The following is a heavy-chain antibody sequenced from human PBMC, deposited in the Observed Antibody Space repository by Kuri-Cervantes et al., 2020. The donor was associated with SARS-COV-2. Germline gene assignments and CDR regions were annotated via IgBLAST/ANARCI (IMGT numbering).Heavy chain of an antibody. CDR3: AAWGFPIVGATGPDAFDI. CDR1: GGTFSSYA. J-gene: IGHJ3*02. CDR2: IIPILGTA. V-gene: IGHV1-69*04. D-gene: IGHD1-26*01. Sequence: ASVKVSCKASGGTFSSYAISWVRQAPGQGLEWMGRIIPILGTANYAQKFQGRVTITADKSTSTAYMELSSLRSEDTAVYYCAAWGFPIVGATGPDAFDIWGQGTMVTVSS.